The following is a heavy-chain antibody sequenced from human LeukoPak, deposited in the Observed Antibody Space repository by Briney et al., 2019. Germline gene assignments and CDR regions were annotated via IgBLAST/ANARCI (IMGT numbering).Heavy chain of an antibody. V-gene: IGHV3-48*01. D-gene: IGHD5-24*01. Sequence: GGSLRLSCAASGFRFSDYSMNWVRQAPGKGLEWISYIGIDSGNTNYADSVKGRFTISGDKTKNSLYLQMNSLRVEDTAVYYCARDYKYAFDNWGQGTLVTVSS. CDR2: IGIDSGNT. CDR3: ARDYKYAFDN. CDR1: GFRFSDYS. J-gene: IGHJ4*02.